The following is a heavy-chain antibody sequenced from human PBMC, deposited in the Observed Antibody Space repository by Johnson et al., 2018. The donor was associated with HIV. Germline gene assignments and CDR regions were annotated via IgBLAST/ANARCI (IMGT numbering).Heavy chain of an antibody. Sequence: VQLVESGGGLVQPGGSLRLSCAASGFTFSSYWMSWVRQAPGKGLEWVANIKQDGSEKYYADSVKGRFTISRDNSKKTRYLQMNSLKTEDTAVYYCTTDRAAARDAFDIWGQGTMVTVSS. D-gene: IGHD6-13*01. V-gene: IGHV3-7*03. J-gene: IGHJ3*02. CDR1: GFTFSSYW. CDR2: IKQDGSEK. CDR3: TTDRAAARDAFDI.